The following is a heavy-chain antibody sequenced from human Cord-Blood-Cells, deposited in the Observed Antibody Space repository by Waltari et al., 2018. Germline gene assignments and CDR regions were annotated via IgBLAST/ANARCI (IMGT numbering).Heavy chain of an antibody. J-gene: IGHJ4*02. CDR2: INHRGST. CDR1: GGSFSGYY. V-gene: IGHV4-34*01. D-gene: IGHD3-10*01. CDR3: AREERGSGSYDY. Sequence: QVQLQQWGAGLLKPSETLSLTCAVYGGSFSGYYWSWIRQPPGKGLEWIGEINHRGSTNYDPSRKSRVTISVDTSKNQFSLKLSSVTAADTAVYYCAREERGSGSYDYWGQGTLVTVSS.